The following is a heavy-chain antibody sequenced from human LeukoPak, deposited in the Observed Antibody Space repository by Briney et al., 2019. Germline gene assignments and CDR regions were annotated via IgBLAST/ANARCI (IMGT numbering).Heavy chain of an antibody. D-gene: IGHD4-17*01. J-gene: IGHJ2*01. CDR3: ARNGYGDYGPYWYFDL. CDR1: GGSISSYY. CDR2: IYYSGST. Sequence: SETLSLTCTVSGGSISSYYWSWIRQPPGKGLEWIGYIYYSGSTNYNPSLKSRVTISVDTSKNQSSLKLSSVTAADTAVYYCARNGYGDYGPYWYFDLWGRGTLVTVSS. V-gene: IGHV4-59*08.